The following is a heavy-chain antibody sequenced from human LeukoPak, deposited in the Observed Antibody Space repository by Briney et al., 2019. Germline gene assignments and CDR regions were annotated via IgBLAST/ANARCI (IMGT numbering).Heavy chain of an antibody. D-gene: IGHD3-10*01. J-gene: IGHJ6*04. Sequence: PGGSLRLSCAASGFTFSRHAMHWVRQSPGKGLEWVAIISYDGSDEYIADPVKGRFSISRDNSRNTLDLQMNSLTTEDTALYYCARATDCYGSGSYLPLYYFYGMDVWGKGTAVIVSS. CDR1: GFTFSRHA. V-gene: IGHV3-30*04. CDR2: ISYDGSDE. CDR3: ARATDCYGSGSYLPLYYFYGMDV.